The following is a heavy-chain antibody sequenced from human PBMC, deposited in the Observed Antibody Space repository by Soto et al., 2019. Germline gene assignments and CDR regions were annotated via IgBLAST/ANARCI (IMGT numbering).Heavy chain of an antibody. Sequence: GGSLRLSCAASGFTFSSYAMSWVRQAPGKGLEWVSAISGSGGSTYYADSMKGRFTISRDNSKNTLYLQMNSLRAEDTAVYYCAKDRNSSSWYYYYYGMDVWGQGTTVTVSS. V-gene: IGHV3-23*01. D-gene: IGHD6-13*01. CDR3: AKDRNSSSWYYYYYGMDV. CDR2: ISGSGGST. J-gene: IGHJ6*02. CDR1: GFTFSSYA.